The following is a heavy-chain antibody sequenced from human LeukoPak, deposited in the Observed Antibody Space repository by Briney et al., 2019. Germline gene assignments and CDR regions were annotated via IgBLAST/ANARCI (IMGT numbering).Heavy chain of an antibody. J-gene: IGHJ4*02. D-gene: IGHD2-2*01. V-gene: IGHV3-11*06. CDR2: ISSSSSYT. Sequence: GGSLRLSCAASGFTFSDYYMSWIRQAPGKRLEWVSYISSSSSYTNYADSVKGRFTISRDNAKNSLYLQMNSLRAEDTAVYYCARVRYCSSTSCEGPYYFDYWGQGTLVTVSS. CDR3: ARVRYCSSTSCEGPYYFDY. CDR1: GFTFSDYY.